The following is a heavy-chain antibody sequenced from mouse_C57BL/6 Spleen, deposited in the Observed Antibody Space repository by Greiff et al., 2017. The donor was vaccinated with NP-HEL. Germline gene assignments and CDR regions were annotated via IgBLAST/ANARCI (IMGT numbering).Heavy chain of an antibody. CDR2: IYPGSGST. J-gene: IGHJ4*01. CDR1: GYTFTSYW. V-gene: IGHV1-55*01. D-gene: IGHD1-1*01. Sequence: QVQLQQPGAELVKPGASVKMSCKASGYTFTSYWITWVKQRPGQGLEWIGDIYPGSGSTNYNEKFKSKATLTVDTSSSTAYMQLSSLTSEDSAVYYWAREEGGDYCGSSSLYYYAVDDWGQGTSVTVSS. CDR3: AREEGGDYCGSSSLYYYAVDD.